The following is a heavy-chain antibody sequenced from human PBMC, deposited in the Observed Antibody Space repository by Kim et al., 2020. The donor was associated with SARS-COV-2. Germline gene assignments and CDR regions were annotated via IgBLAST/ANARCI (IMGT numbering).Heavy chain of an antibody. CDR3: ARVQTGYRQAAAVDY. Sequence: GGSLRLSCAASGFTVSSNYMSWVRQAPGKGLEWVSVIYSGGSTYYADSVKGRFTISRDNSKNTLYLQMNSLRAEDTAVYYCARVQTGYRQAAAVDYWGQGTLVTVSS. J-gene: IGHJ4*02. D-gene: IGHD6-13*01. CDR2: IYSGGST. V-gene: IGHV3-66*01. CDR1: GFTVSSNY.